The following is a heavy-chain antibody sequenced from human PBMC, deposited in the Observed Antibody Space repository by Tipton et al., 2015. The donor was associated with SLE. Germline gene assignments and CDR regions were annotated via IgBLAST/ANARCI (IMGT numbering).Heavy chain of an antibody. CDR3: ARAGGYSYGFDY. D-gene: IGHD5-18*01. CDR2: IYSGGST. J-gene: IGHJ4*02. V-gene: IGHV3-53*04. CDR1: GFTFGDYP. Sequence: SLRLSCKASGFTFGDYPMSWVRQAPGKGLEWVSVIYSGGSTYYADSVKGRFTISRHNSKNTLYLQMNSLRAEDTAVYYCARAGGYSYGFDYWGQGTLVTVSS.